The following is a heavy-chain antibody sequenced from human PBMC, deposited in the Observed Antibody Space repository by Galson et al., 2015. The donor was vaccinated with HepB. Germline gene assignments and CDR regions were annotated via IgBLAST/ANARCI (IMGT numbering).Heavy chain of an antibody. CDR1: GFTFSSYG. CDR3: ARDSTWIAAAGFLDY. J-gene: IGHJ4*02. Sequence: SLRLSCAASGFTFSSYGMHWVRQAPGKGLEWVAVISYDGSNKYYADSVKGRFTISRDNSKNTLYLQMNSLRAEDTAVYYCARDSTWIAAAGFLDYWGQGTLVTVSS. CDR2: ISYDGSNK. D-gene: IGHD6-13*01. V-gene: IGHV3-30*03.